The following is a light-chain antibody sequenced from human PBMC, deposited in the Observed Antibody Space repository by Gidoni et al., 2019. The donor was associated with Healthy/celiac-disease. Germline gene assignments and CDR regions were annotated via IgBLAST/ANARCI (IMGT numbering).Light chain of an antibody. CDR1: QDISNY. J-gene: IGKJ5*01. CDR3: PLS. V-gene: IGKV1-33*01. CDR2: DAS. Sequence: DIQMTQSPSSLSASVGDRVTITCQARQDISNYLNWYQQKPGKAPKLLIYDASNLETGVPSRFSGSGSGTDFTFTISSLQPEDIATYYYPLSFGQXTRLEIK.